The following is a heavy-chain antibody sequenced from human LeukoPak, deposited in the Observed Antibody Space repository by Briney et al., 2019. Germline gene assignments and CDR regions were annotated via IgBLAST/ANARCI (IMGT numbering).Heavy chain of an antibody. Sequence: PSETLSLTCTVSGGSISSGSYYWSWIRQPAGKGLEWIGRIYTSGSTNYNPSLTSRVTISVDTSKNQFSLKLSSVTAADTAVYYCARWVEWFNAFDIWGQGTMVTVSS. D-gene: IGHD3-3*01. CDR3: ARWVEWFNAFDI. J-gene: IGHJ3*02. V-gene: IGHV4-61*02. CDR2: IYTSGST. CDR1: GGSISSGSYY.